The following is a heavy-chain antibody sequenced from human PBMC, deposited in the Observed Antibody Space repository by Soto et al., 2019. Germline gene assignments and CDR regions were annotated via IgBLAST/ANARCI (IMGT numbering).Heavy chain of an antibody. D-gene: IGHD3-16*01. J-gene: IGHJ2*01. CDR3: VKEGGMKYFDF. V-gene: IGHV3-9*01. CDR2: VTWNSVAT. CDR1: GFIFDNHA. Sequence: EVQLVESGGGLVQPGRSLRLSCTASGFIFDNHAMHWVWQAPGKGLEWVAGVTWNSVATGYADSVKGRFTISRDNAKNSLYLQMNSLSAEDTAVYFCVKEGGMKYFDFWGRGTVVTVSS.